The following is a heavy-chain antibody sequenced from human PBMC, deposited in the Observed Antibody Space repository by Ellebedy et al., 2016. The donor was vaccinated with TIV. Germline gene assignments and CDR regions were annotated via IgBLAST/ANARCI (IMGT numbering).Heavy chain of an antibody. V-gene: IGHV3-7*01. CDR2: INQDGSEK. Sequence: GESLKISCAASKFTFSTFWMTWVRQTPGKGLEWVANINQDGSEKHYVDSVKGRFTISRDNAENSMYLQMNSLSAEDTALYYCARGRGLDVWGQGTTVTVSS. CDR1: KFTFSTFW. CDR3: ARGRGLDV. D-gene: IGHD3-10*01. J-gene: IGHJ6*02.